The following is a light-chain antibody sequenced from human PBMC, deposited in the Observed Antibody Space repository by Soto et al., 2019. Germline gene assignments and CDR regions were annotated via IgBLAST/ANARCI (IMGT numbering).Light chain of an antibody. CDR2: GAS. J-gene: IGKJ4*01. CDR3: LHSYSFPLT. CDR1: ESVSTN. V-gene: IGKV3-15*01. Sequence: AAVSLKQGESAPLSWRASESVSTNLAWYQQKPGQAPRLLIYGASTRATSIPARFSGSGSGTEFTLTIIRLQPEDCVVYYCLHSYSFPLTFGQGTMVEIK.